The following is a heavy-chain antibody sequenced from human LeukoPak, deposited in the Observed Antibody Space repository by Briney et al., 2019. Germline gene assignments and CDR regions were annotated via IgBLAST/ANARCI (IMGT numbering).Heavy chain of an antibody. V-gene: IGHV3-23*01. J-gene: IGHJ4*02. CDR2: ISGSDGST. D-gene: IGHD3-22*01. CDR3: AREGSYYDSSGYYSSFDY. CDR1: GFTFSSYA. Sequence: GGSLRLSCAASGFTFSSYAMTWVRQAPGKGLEWVSSISGSDGSTYYADSVKGRFTISRDNSKNTLYLQMNSLRAEDTAVYYCAREGSYYDSSGYYSSFDYWGQGTLVTVSS.